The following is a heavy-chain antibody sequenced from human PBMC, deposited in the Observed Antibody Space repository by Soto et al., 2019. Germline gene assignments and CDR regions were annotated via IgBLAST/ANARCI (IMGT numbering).Heavy chain of an antibody. CDR2: IGGSGAST. CDR1: GFTFSTYT. D-gene: IGHD3-22*01. Sequence: GGSLRLSCAASGFTFSTYTMTWVRQAPGKGLEWVSAIGGSGASTHYADSVKGRFTISRDNSKNTLFLQMNSLRAEDTAVYHCAKKKHYDSTAYPFDYWGQGTLVTVSS. V-gene: IGHV3-23*01. CDR3: AKKKHYDSTAYPFDY. J-gene: IGHJ4*02.